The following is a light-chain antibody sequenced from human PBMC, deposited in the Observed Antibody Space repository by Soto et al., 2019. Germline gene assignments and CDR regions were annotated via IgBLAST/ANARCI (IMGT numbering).Light chain of an antibody. CDR2: DVS. CDR1: SSDVGGYNY. V-gene: IGLV2-14*03. J-gene: IGLJ2*01. Sequence: QSALTQPASVSGSPGRSITISCTGTSSDVGGYNYVSWYQHYLGKAPKLMIYDVSDRPSGGSNRFSGSKSANTASLTISGLQAEDEADYYCSSYTSSNTLIFGGGTKLTVL. CDR3: SSYTSSNTLI.